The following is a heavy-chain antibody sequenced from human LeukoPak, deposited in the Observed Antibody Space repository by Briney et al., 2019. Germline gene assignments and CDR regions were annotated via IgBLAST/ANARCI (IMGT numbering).Heavy chain of an antibody. V-gene: IGHV3-13*01. Sequence: TGGSLRLSCAASGFTFSSYDMHWVRQATGKGLEWVSAIGTAGDTYYPGSVKGRFTISRENAKNSLYLQTNSLRAGDTAVYYCARGIRTVTTFDAFDIWGQGTMVTVSS. CDR1: GFTFSSYD. D-gene: IGHD4-17*01. J-gene: IGHJ3*02. CDR2: IGTAGDT. CDR3: ARGIRTVTTFDAFDI.